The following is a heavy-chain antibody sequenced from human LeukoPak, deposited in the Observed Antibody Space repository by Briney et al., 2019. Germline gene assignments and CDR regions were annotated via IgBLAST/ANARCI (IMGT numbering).Heavy chain of an antibody. D-gene: IGHD3-22*01. CDR1: GYIFTSYW. Sequence: GESLKISCKGSGYIFTSYWIGWVRQMPGKGLEWMGLIYPGDSGDSDTRYSPSFQGQVTISADTSISTAYLQWSSLKASDTAIYYCALRGSSYYGWFDPWGQGTLVTVSS. CDR2: IYPGDSGDSDT. J-gene: IGHJ5*02. CDR3: ALRGSSYYGWFDP. V-gene: IGHV5-51*01.